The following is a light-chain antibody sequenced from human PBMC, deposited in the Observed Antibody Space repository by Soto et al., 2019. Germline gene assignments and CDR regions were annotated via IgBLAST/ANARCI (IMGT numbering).Light chain of an antibody. J-gene: IGKJ1*01. CDR1: QSINTF. V-gene: IGKV1-39*01. CDR3: QQSYRTPPWT. CDR2: GAS. Sequence: DIQMTQSPSSLSASVGDRVTITCRASQSINTFLSWYQQKSGKAPKLLIFGASTLQRGVPSRFSGSGSGTDFTLTINRLQPEDFATYYCQQSYRTPPWTFGQGTKVEIK.